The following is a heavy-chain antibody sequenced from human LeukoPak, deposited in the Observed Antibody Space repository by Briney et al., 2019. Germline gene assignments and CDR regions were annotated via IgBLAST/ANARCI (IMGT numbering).Heavy chain of an antibody. Sequence: ASVKVSCKASGYTFTSYGICWVRQAPGQGLEWMGWISAYNGNTNYAQKLQGRVTMTTDTSTSTAYMELRSLRSDDTAVYYCARPRDYYGSGSPYYFDYWGQGTLVTVSS. V-gene: IGHV1-18*01. CDR1: GYTFTSYG. CDR2: ISAYNGNT. CDR3: ARPRDYYGSGSPYYFDY. J-gene: IGHJ4*02. D-gene: IGHD3-10*01.